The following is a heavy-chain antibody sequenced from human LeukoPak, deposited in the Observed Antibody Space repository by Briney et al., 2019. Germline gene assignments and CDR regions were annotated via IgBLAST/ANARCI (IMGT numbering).Heavy chain of an antibody. J-gene: IGHJ4*02. D-gene: IGHD6-13*01. CDR2: IYYSGST. CDR3: ASHRIAAAGTFDY. Sequence: SETLSLTCTVSGGSVSSGSYYWSWIRQPPGKGLEWIGYIYYSGSTNYNPSLKSRVTISVDTSKNQFSLKLSSVTAADTAVYYCASHRIAAAGTFDYWGQGTLVTVSS. CDR1: GGSVSSGSYY. V-gene: IGHV4-61*01.